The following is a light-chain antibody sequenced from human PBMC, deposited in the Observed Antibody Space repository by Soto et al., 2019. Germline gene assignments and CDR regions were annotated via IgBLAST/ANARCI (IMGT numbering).Light chain of an antibody. V-gene: IGKV3-20*01. CDR3: QLYDNSLYT. CDR2: DTS. J-gene: IGKJ2*01. Sequence: EVVLTQSPGTLSLSPGERATLSCRASQSVSSNYVAWYQQKPGQAPRLLIIDTSTRATGIPDRFSGSGSGTDFILTISRLDPEDFAVYYCQLYDNSLYTFGQGTKLEIK. CDR1: QSVSSNY.